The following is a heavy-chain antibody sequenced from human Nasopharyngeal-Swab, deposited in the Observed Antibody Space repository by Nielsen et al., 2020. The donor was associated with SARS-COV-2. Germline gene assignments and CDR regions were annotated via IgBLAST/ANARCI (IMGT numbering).Heavy chain of an antibody. D-gene: IGHD6-13*01. CDR2: IYPGDSDT. CDR1: GYSFTSYW. CDR3: ARHVGSSWYLDAFDI. J-gene: IGHJ3*02. Sequence: GESLKISCKGSGYSFTSYWIGWVRQMPGKGLERMGIIYPGDSDTRYSPTFQGQVTISADKSISTAYLQWSSLKASDTAMYYCARHVGSSWYLDAFDIWGQGTMVTVSS. V-gene: IGHV5-51*01.